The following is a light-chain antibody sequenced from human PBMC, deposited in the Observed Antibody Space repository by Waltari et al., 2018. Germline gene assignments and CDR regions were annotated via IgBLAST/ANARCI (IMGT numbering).Light chain of an antibody. J-gene: IGKJ4*01. CDR3: QQYHTPLT. CDR1: ESVDTNY. Sequence: EILLTQSPAFLSLSPGVRVTLSCRASESVDTNYLAWYQQKPGQAPRLLIYDTFNRAAGVPNRFSGSGSGTDFTLTITRLEPGDSAVYFCQQYHTPLTFGGGTTVEIK. CDR2: DTF. V-gene: IGKV3D-20*02.